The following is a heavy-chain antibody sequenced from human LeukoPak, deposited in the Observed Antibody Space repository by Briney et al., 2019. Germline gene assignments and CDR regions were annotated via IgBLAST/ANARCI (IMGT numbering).Heavy chain of an antibody. CDR1: GFTFSSYG. J-gene: IGHJ6*02. Sequence: PGGSLRLSCAASGFTFSSYGMHWVRQAPGKGLEWVAVISYDGSNKYYADSVKGRFAISRDNSKNTLYLRMNSLRAEDTAVYYCAKDKDIVVVPAASDGMDVWGQGTTVTVSS. D-gene: IGHD2-2*01. CDR3: AKDKDIVVVPAASDGMDV. V-gene: IGHV3-30*18. CDR2: ISYDGSNK.